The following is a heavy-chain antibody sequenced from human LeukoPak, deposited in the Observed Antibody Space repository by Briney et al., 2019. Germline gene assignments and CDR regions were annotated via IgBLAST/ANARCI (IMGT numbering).Heavy chain of an antibody. J-gene: IGHJ1*01. D-gene: IGHD6-6*01. V-gene: IGHV4-34*01. CDR1: GGSFSGYY. CDR3: ARQGTLFIAARLDGRYLQH. CDR2: INHSGST. Sequence: SETLSLTCAVYGGSFSGYYWSWIRQPPGKGLEWIGEINHSGSTNYNPSLKSRVTISVDTSKNQFSLKLSSVTAADTAVYYCARQGTLFIAARLDGRYLQHWGQGTLVTVSS.